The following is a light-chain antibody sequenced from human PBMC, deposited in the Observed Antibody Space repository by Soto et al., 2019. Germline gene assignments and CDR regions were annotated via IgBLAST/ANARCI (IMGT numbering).Light chain of an antibody. Sequence: QSALTQPPSVSGTPGQRVSISCSGDSSTFANNYVHWYQQVPGAAPKLLMYRTDQRPSGVPERFSGPKSGTSASLTISGLRPEDEAQYYCAAYTGNWNGPVFGGGTKVTVL. V-gene: IGLV1-47*01. CDR2: RTD. J-gene: IGLJ2*01. CDR3: AAYTGNWNGPV. CDR1: SSTFANNY.